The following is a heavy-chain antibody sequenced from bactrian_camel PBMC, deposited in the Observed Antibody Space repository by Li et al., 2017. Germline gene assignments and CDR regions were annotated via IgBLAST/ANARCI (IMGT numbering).Heavy chain of an antibody. CDR2: IDTGGGNT. CDR1: GFTFSSSD. D-gene: IGHD3*01. V-gene: IGHV3S40*01. CDR3: VRGWDDDTWSFNY. J-gene: IGHJ4*01. Sequence: VQLVESGGGLVQPGGSLRLSCTASGFTFSSSDMSWGRQIPGKGLEWVSGIDTGGGNTYYADSVKGRFTISRDNAKITVYLQMNTLKPDDTAVYYCVRGWDDDTWSFNYWGQGTQVTVS.